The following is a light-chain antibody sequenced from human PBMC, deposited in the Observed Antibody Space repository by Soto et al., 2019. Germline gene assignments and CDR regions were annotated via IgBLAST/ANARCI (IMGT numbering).Light chain of an antibody. J-gene: IGKJ4*01. CDR3: QKDNSAPLT. Sequence: DVQMTQSPSSLSASVGDRVTITCRASHGIAPYLAWFQQKPGKVPKLLIYAASTLQSGVPSRFSGSGSGTDFTLTISSLQPEDVATYYCQKDNSAPLTFGGGTKVEIK. V-gene: IGKV1-27*01. CDR1: HGIAPY. CDR2: AAS.